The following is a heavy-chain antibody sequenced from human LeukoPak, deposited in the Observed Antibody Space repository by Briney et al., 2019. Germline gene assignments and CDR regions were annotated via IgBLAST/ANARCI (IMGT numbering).Heavy chain of an antibody. Sequence: PGGSLRLSCAASGLTFSDYYMSWIRQAPGKGLEWVSYISSSSSYTNYADSVEGRFTISRDNAKNSLYLQMNSLRAEDTAVYYCARGDYGGDYFDYWGQGTLVTVSS. V-gene: IGHV3-11*05. CDR3: ARGDYGGDYFDY. CDR2: ISSSSSYT. CDR1: GLTFSDYY. J-gene: IGHJ4*02. D-gene: IGHD4-23*01.